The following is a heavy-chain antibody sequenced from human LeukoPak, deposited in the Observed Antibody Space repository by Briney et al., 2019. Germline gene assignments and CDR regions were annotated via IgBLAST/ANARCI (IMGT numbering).Heavy chain of an antibody. CDR1: GDSISSGSYL. CDR3: AKGSNYVDFDY. Sequence: SQTLSLTCTVSGDSISSGSYLWSWIRPPAGKGLEWIGRVHTSGSTNYNPSLKSRVTMSIDTSKNQFSLKLSSVTAADTAVYYCAKGSNYVDFDYWGQGTLVTVSS. J-gene: IGHJ4*02. V-gene: IGHV4-61*02. D-gene: IGHD4-11*01. CDR2: VHTSGST.